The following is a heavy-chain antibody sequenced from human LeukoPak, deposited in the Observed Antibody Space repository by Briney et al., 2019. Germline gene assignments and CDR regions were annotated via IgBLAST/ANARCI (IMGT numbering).Heavy chain of an antibody. V-gene: IGHV3-33*01. CDR3: ASDSYHSSSSLEYYFYYYMDV. CDR2: IWYDGNNK. D-gene: IGHD6-13*01. Sequence: GGSLRLSCAASGFTFNSYGMHWVRQAPGKGLEWVAIIWYDGNNKFYADSVKDRFTISRDTSKNTLYLQMNSLRAEATGIYYCASDSYHSSSSLEYYFYYYMDVWGKGTTVTVSS. CDR1: GFTFNSYG. J-gene: IGHJ6*03.